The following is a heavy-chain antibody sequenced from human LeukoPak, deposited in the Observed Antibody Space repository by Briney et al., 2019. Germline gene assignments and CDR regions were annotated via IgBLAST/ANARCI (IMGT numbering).Heavy chain of an antibody. CDR2: ISESGDTT. CDR3: ARQWLVNG. Sequence: GGSLRLSCAGSGFTFSNYAMNWVRQAPGKGLEWVSSISESGDTTDYADSVKGRFTISRDNSKNTLYLQMNSLRDEDTAVYYCARQWLVNGWGQGTLVTVSS. J-gene: IGHJ4*02. D-gene: IGHD6-19*01. V-gene: IGHV3-23*01. CDR1: GFTFSNYA.